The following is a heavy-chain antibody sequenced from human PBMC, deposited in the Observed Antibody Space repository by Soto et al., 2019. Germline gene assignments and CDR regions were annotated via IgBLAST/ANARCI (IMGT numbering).Heavy chain of an antibody. CDR3: ARDPGHDFCSGYPRSFYYYYGMDV. Sequence: PSETLSLTCTVSGGSISSYYWSWIRQPPGKGLEWIGYIYYSGSTNYNPSLKSRATISVDTSKNQFSLKLSSVTAADTAVYYCARDPGHDFCSGYPRSFYYYYGMDVWGQGTTVTVSS. V-gene: IGHV4-59*01. CDR2: IYYSGST. CDR1: GGSISSYY. D-gene: IGHD3-3*01. J-gene: IGHJ6*02.